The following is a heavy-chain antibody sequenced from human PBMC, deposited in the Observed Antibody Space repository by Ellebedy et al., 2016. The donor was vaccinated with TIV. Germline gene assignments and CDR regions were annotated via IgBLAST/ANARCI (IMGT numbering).Heavy chain of an antibody. D-gene: IGHD3/OR15-3a*01. J-gene: IGHJ4*02. Sequence: GESLKISCAASGFTFSTYPMNWVRQAPGKGLEWVSIISANGGTTYYADSVKGRFTISRDNSKNTLFLQMSSLRAEDTAVYFYARRSTDFAFDSWGQGTLVTVSS. CDR3: ARRSTDFAFDS. CDR2: ISANGGTT. V-gene: IGHV3-23*01. CDR1: GFTFSTYP.